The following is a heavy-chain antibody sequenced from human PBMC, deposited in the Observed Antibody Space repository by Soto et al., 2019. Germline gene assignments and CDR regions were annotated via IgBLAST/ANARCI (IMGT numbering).Heavy chain of an antibody. V-gene: IGHV3-64D*06. D-gene: IGHD2-2*02. CDR3: VKEGRMNSNTS. CDR2: ISSNGGST. CDR1: GFTFGSYA. Sequence: GGSLRLSCSASGFTFGSYAMHWVRQAPGKGLEYVSAISSNGGSTYYADSVKGRFTISRDNSKNTLSLKMSSLRAEDTAVYYCVKEGRMNSNTSWGQGTLVTVSS. J-gene: IGHJ5*02.